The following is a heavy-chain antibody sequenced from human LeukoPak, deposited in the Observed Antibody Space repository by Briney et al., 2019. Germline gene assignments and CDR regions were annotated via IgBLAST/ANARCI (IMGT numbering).Heavy chain of an antibody. J-gene: IGHJ4*02. D-gene: IGHD6-19*01. Sequence: ASVKVSCKASGYTFASHYMHWVRQPPGQGLEWMGVINPSGGSPTYAQKFQGRVNMTMDTSTSTFYKELSSLRSEDTAMYYCARKYSYNSGGLDHWGQGALVTVPS. CDR1: GYTFASHY. CDR3: ARKYSYNSGGLDH. V-gene: IGHV1-46*01. CDR2: INPSGGSP.